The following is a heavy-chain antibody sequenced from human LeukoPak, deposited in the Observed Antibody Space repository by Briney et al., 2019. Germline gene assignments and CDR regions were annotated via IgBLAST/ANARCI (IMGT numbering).Heavy chain of an antibody. Sequence: GGSLRLSCAASGFTFRAYWMHWVRQPPGKGLVWVSRIHPEGSGTTYADPVKGRFTISRDNAKNTLYLQMNSLRAEDTAVYYCARRYCSSTSCVNWFDPWGQGTLVTVSS. J-gene: IGHJ5*02. CDR3: ARRYCSSTSCVNWFDP. CDR1: GFTFRAYW. V-gene: IGHV3-74*01. D-gene: IGHD2-2*01. CDR2: IHPEGSGT.